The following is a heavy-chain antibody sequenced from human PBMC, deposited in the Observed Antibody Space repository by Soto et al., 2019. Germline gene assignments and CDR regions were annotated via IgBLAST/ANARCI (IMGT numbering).Heavy chain of an antibody. CDR2: IDNSGRT. CDR1: GASVSTGVYY. CDR3: AGAVSDFDVRRYRTSYFDQ. V-gene: IGHV4-31*03. Sequence: QVQLDESGPGLVQPSQTLSLSCTVSGASVSTGVYYWTWIRQHPGKGLEWIGYIDNSGRTYYNPSLTGRVDISVDTSKNQFSLNLQSVTAADTAFYYCAGAVSDFDVRRYRTSYFDQWGQGILVTVSS. J-gene: IGHJ4*02. D-gene: IGHD3-10*02.